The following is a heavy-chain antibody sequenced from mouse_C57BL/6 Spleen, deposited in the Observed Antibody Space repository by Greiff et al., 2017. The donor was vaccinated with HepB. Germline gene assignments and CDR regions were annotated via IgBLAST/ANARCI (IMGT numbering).Heavy chain of an antibody. Sequence: EVQLQESGPELVKPGASVKIPCKASGYTFTDYNMDWVKQSHGKSLEWIGDINPNNGGTIYNQKFKGKATLTVDKSSSTAYMELRSLTSEDTAVYYCARLRRRDYAMDYWGQGTSVTVSS. V-gene: IGHV1-18*01. CDR3: ARLRRRDYAMDY. CDR1: GYTFTDYN. D-gene: IGHD2-12*01. CDR2: INPNNGGT. J-gene: IGHJ4*01.